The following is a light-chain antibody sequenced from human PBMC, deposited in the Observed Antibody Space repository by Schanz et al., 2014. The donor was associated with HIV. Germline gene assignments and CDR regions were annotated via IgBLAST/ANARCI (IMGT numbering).Light chain of an antibody. V-gene: IGKV3-15*01. Sequence: EIVLTQSPGTLSLSPGERATLSCRASQSLSGSYLSWYQQRPGQAPRLLIYDASTRATGIPARFSGSGSGTEFTLTISSLQSEDFVVYYCQQYDNWPPLTFGGGTKVEIK. CDR2: DAS. J-gene: IGKJ4*01. CDR1: QSLSGSY. CDR3: QQYDNWPPLT.